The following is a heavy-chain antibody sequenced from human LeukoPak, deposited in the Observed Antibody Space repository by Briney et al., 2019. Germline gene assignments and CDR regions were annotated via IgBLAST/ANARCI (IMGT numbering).Heavy chain of an antibody. CDR1: GGSISGSSYY. D-gene: IGHD3-10*01. CDR3: ARHGYGSGSYYTLSYYYYGMDV. Sequence: PSETLSLTCTVSGGSISGSSYYWGWIRQPPGKGLEWIGSIYYSGSTYYNPSLKSRATISVDTSKNQFSLKLSSVTAADTAVYYCARHGYGSGSYYTLSYYYYGMDVWGQGTTVTVSS. CDR2: IYYSGST. J-gene: IGHJ6*02. V-gene: IGHV4-39*01.